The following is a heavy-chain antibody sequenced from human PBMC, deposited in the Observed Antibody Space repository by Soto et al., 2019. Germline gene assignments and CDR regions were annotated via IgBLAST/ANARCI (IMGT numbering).Heavy chain of an antibody. V-gene: IGHV4-34*01. J-gene: IGHJ3*02. CDR3: ARGHWKYDFWSGYSNAFDI. Sequence: PSETLSLTCAVYGGSFSGYYWSWIRQPPGKGLEWIGEINHSGSTNYNPSLKSRVTISVDTSKNQFSLKLSSVTAADTAVYYCARGHWKYDFWSGYSNAFDIWGQGTMVTVSS. CDR1: GGSFSGYY. D-gene: IGHD3-3*01. CDR2: INHSGST.